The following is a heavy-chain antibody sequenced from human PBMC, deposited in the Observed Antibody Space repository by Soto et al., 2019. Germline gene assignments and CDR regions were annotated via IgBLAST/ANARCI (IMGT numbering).Heavy chain of an antibody. V-gene: IGHV1-3*01. Sequence: ASVKVSCKASGYTFTSYAMHWVRQAPGQRLEWMGWINAGNGNTKYSQKFQGRVTITRDTSASTAYMELSSLRSEDTAVYYCARGDYYDSSGYYYNYFDYWGQGTLVTVSS. CDR3: ARGDYYDSSGYYYNYFDY. J-gene: IGHJ4*02. CDR2: INAGNGNT. CDR1: GYTFTSYA. D-gene: IGHD3-22*01.